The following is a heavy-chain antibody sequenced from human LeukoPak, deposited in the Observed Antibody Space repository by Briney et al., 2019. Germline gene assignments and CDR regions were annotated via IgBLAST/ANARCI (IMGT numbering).Heavy chain of an antibody. Sequence: ASVKVSCKASGYTFTSYDINWVRQATGQGLEWMGRIIPILGIVNYAQKFQGRVTITADKSTSTAYMELSSLRSEDTAVYYCASGIGSSGYISPYFDYWGQGTLVTVSS. CDR1: GYTFTSYD. J-gene: IGHJ4*02. V-gene: IGHV1-69*04. D-gene: IGHD3-22*01. CDR3: ASGIGSSGYISPYFDY. CDR2: IIPILGIV.